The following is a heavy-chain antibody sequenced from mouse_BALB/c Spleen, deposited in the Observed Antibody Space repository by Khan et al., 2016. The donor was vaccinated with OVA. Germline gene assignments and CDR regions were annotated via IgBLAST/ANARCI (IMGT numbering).Heavy chain of an antibody. CDR2: ISYSGST. CDR3: DRTARIEY. CDR1: GYSITSGYG. J-gene: IGHJ2*01. Sequence: EVKLLESGPGLVKPSQSLSLTCTVTGYSITSGYGWNWIRQFPGNKLEWMGYISYSGSTNYNPSLKSRISITRDTSKNQFFLQLNSVTTEDTATYDCDRTARIEYWGQGTTLTVSS. D-gene: IGHD1-2*01. V-gene: IGHV3-2*02.